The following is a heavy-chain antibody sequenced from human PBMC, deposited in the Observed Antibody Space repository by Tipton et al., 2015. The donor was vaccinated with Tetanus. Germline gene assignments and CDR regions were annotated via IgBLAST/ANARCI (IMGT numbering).Heavy chain of an antibody. Sequence: LRLSCTVSGGSISGGRYYWSWIRQRPGKGLEWIGDIYSSGSTYSDPSLKGRVTISVDTSKNQFSLRLNSVTAADTAVYYCARDQARGARGWNYFDYWGQGTLVTVSS. J-gene: IGHJ4*02. CDR1: GGSISGGRYY. D-gene: IGHD1-26*01. V-gene: IGHV4-31*02. CDR3: ARDQARGARGWNYFDY. CDR2: IYSSGST.